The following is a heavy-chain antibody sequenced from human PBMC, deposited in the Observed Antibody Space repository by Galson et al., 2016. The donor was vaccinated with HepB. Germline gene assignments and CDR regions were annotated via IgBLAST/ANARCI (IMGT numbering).Heavy chain of an antibody. CDR2: IDWDDDK. V-gene: IGHV2-70*11. CDR1: GFSLSTNGTC. J-gene: IGHJ4*02. D-gene: IGHD6-19*01. CDR3: ARIVSSGWLFDY. Sequence: PALVKPTQTLTLTCTFSGFSLSTNGTCVTWIRQPPGKALEWLARIDWDDDKYYSTSLKTRLTISKDSSKDQVVLTMTNMDPVDTATYYCARIVSSGWLFDYWGQGTLVTVSS.